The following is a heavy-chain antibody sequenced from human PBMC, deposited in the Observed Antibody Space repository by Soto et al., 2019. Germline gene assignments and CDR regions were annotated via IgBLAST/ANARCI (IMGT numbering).Heavy chain of an antibody. D-gene: IGHD3-3*01. CDR2: IIPIFGTA. CDR1: GGTFSSNA. J-gene: IGHJ6*02. CDR3: ARDPGDYDFWSGYYPSQYYYYYGMDV. Sequence: SVKVSCKASGGTFSSNAMSWVQQAAGQGLEWMGGIIPIFGTANYAQKFQGRVTITADESTSTAYMELSSLRSEDTAVYYCARDPGDYDFWSGYYPSQYYYYYGMDVWGQGTTVTVSS. V-gene: IGHV1-69*13.